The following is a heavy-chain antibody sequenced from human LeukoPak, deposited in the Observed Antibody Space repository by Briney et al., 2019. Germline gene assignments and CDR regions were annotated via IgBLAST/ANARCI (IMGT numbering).Heavy chain of an antibody. D-gene: IGHD2-15*01. Sequence: ASVKVSCKASGYTFTSYGISWVRQAPGQGLEWMGWISAYNGNTNYAQKLQGRVTMTTDTSTSTAYMELRSLRSDDTAVYYCARDLRVVVVAATGGCFDYWGQGTLVTVSS. J-gene: IGHJ4*02. CDR2: ISAYNGNT. CDR3: ARDLRVVVVAATGGCFDY. V-gene: IGHV1-18*01. CDR1: GYTFTSYG.